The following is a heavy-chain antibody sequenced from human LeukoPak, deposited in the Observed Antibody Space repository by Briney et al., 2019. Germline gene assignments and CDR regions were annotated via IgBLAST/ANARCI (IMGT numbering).Heavy chain of an antibody. D-gene: IGHD1-26*01. V-gene: IGHV3-9*01. Sequence: QSGRSLRLSCAASGFTFDDYAMHWVRQAPGKGLEWVSGISWNSGSIGYADSVKGRFTISRDNAKNSLYLQMNSLRAEDTALYYCAKEEIVGATFFTFGYWGQGTLVTVSS. CDR1: GFTFDDYA. J-gene: IGHJ4*02. CDR2: ISWNSGSI. CDR3: AKEEIVGATFFTFGY.